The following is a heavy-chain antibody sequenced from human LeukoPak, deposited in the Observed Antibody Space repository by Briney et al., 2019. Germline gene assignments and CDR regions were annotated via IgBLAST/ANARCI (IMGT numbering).Heavy chain of an antibody. V-gene: IGHV3-7*01. CDR2: IKEDGSEK. D-gene: IGHD6-19*01. J-gene: IGHJ4*02. CDR1: GFALSTYW. Sequence: PGGSLRLSCAASGFALSTYWMTWVRQAPGKGLEWVANIKEDGSEKYYVGSVEGRFTISRDNAKNTLYLQMNSLRVEDTAVYYCVGPYSSGPPFDYWGQGTPVTVSS. CDR3: VGPYSSGPPFDY.